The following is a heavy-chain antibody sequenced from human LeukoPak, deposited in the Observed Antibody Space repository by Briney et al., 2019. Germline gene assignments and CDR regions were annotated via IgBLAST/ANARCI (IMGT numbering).Heavy chain of an antibody. Sequence: SETLSLTCTVSGGSISSSDHYWSWIRQPPGKGLEWIGYIYYSGSTYYNPSLKSRVTISVDTSKNQFSLKLSSVTAADTAVYYCARAQVPAAIDYWGQGTLVTVSS. CDR1: GGSISSSDHY. D-gene: IGHD2-2*01. CDR2: IYYSGST. CDR3: ARAQVPAAIDY. J-gene: IGHJ4*02. V-gene: IGHV4-30-4*01.